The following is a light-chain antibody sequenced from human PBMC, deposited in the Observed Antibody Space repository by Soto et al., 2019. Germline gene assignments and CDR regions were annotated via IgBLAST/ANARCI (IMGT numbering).Light chain of an antibody. CDR2: GTS. CDR3: QQRSNWLIT. Sequence: EMVMTQSPATLSVSPGERATLSCRASQGVSSNLAWYQQKPGQAPRLLIYGTSTRATGIPARFSGSGSGTEFTLSISSLQSEDFAVYYCQQRSNWLITFGQGTRLEIK. J-gene: IGKJ5*01. V-gene: IGKV3-15*01. CDR1: QGVSSN.